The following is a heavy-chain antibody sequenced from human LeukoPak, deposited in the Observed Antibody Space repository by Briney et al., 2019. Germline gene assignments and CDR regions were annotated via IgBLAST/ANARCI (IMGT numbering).Heavy chain of an antibody. CDR1: GGSISSSSYY. J-gene: IGHJ4*02. D-gene: IGHD6-19*01. CDR2: IYYSGST. Sequence: SETLSLTCTVSGGSISSSSYYWGWIRQPPGKGLEWIGSIYYSGSTYYNPSLKRRVTISVDTSKNQFSLKLSSVTAADTAVYYCARHMVSGWYDRFDYWGQGTLVTVSS. CDR3: ARHMVSGWYDRFDY. V-gene: IGHV4-39*01.